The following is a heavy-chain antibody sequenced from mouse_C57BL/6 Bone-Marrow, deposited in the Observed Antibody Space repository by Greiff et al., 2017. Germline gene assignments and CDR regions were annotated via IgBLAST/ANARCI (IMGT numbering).Heavy chain of an antibody. CDR2: IYPRDGST. V-gene: IGHV1-78*01. D-gene: IGHD4-1*01. Sequence: QVQLQQSDAELVKPGASVKISCKVSGYTFTDHTIHWMKQRPEQGLEWIGYIYPRDGSTKYNEKFKGKATLTADKSSSTAYMQLNSLNSEDSAVDLCARWKANWDYFDYWGQGTTLTVSS. J-gene: IGHJ2*01. CDR1: GYTFTDHT. CDR3: ARWKANWDYFDY.